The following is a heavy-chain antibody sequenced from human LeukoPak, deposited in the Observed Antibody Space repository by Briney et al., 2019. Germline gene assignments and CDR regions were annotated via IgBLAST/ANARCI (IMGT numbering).Heavy chain of an antibody. V-gene: IGHV4-59*01. CDR2: IYYSGST. D-gene: IGHD5-12*01. Sequence: SETLSLTCTVSDDSISSYYWNWIGQPPAKGREWFGYIYYSGSTNSNPSLKSRVTIPVDTSKNQFSLKVSSVTAADTAVYYCARGHGYSGHALAYWGQGTLVTVSS. CDR3: ARGHGYSGHALAY. J-gene: IGHJ4*02. CDR1: DDSISSYY.